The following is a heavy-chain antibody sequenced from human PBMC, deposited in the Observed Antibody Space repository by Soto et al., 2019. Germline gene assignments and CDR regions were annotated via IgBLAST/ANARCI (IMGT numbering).Heavy chain of an antibody. Sequence: GGSLRLSCAASGFTFSSYAMSWVRQAPGKGLEWVSAISGSGGSTYYADSVKGRFTISRDNSKNTLYLQMNSLRAEDTAVYYCAKATYLCDGDCYIFDSCGQGTLVTVSS. J-gene: IGHJ4*02. CDR1: GFTFSSYA. CDR2: ISGSGGST. D-gene: IGHD2-21*02. V-gene: IGHV3-23*01. CDR3: AKATYLCDGDCYIFDS.